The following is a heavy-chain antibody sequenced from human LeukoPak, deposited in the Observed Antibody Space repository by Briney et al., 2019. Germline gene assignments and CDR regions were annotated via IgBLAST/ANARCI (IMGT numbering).Heavy chain of an antibody. Sequence: SETLFLTCTVSGYSISSGYYWGWIRQPPGKGLEWIGSIYHSGSTYYNPSLKSRVTISVDTSKNQFSLKLSSVTAADTAVYYCARDSAVAGQFDYWGQGTLVTVSS. J-gene: IGHJ4*02. CDR2: IYHSGST. D-gene: IGHD6-19*01. CDR1: GYSISSGYY. V-gene: IGHV4-38-2*02. CDR3: ARDSAVAGQFDY.